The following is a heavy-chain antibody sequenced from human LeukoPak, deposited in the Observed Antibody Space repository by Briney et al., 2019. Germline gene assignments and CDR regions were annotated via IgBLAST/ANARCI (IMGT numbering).Heavy chain of an antibody. J-gene: IGHJ4*02. CDR1: GFTFSGYS. V-gene: IGHV3-21*01. Sequence: GGSLRLSCTASGFTFSGYSMNWLRRAPGKGLEWVSSFGTRSTSIYHAGSVKGRFAISRDNAKNSLYLQMNSLRAEDTAVYYCAREVSEGFDFWGQGTLVTVSS. CDR3: AREVSEGFDF. D-gene: IGHD3-22*01. CDR2: FGTRSTSI.